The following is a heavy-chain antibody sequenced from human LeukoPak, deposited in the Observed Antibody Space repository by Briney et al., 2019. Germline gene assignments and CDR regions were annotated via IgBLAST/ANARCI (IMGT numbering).Heavy chain of an antibody. CDR1: GGSINDYY. V-gene: IGHV4-59*01. Sequence: SETLSLTCTVSGGSINDYYWSWIRQSPGKGLEWIGCIYYTGRTKYNPSVQSRVTISVDTSKNQFSLNLRSVISADTAVYFCTRVSIHGDSDYWGQGTLVTVSS. CDR2: IYYTGRT. J-gene: IGHJ4*02. CDR3: TRVSIHGDSDY.